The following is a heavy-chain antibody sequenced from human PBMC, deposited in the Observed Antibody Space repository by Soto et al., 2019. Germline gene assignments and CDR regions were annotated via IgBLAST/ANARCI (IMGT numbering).Heavy chain of an antibody. V-gene: IGHV3-33*01. CDR1: GFTFSSYG. Sequence: QVQLVESGGGVVQPGRSLRLSCAASGFTFSSYGMHWVRQAPGKGLEWVAVIWYDGSNKYYADSVQGRFTISRDNSEHTLYLQMTSRRAEDTAVYYCARDCAGYSSGWYQRGGFDYWGQGTLVTVSS. CDR2: IWYDGSNK. D-gene: IGHD6-19*01. CDR3: ARDCAGYSSGWYQRGGFDY. J-gene: IGHJ4*02.